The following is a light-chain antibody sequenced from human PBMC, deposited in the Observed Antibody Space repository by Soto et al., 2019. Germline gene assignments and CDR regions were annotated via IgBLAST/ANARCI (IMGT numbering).Light chain of an antibody. V-gene: IGLV2-8*01. Sequence: QSALTQPPSASGFPGQSVTISCTGTSSDVGYYDYVSWYQPHPGKAPKLVIYEVTKRPSGVPDRVSASKSGNTASLTVSGLRAEDEADYYCSSYAGSNNFVFGSGTKLTVL. CDR3: SSYAGSNNFV. CDR1: SSDVGYYDY. CDR2: EVT. J-gene: IGLJ1*01.